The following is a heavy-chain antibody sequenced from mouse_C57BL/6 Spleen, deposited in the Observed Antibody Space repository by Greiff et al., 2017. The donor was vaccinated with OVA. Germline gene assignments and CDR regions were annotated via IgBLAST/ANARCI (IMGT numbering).Heavy chain of an antibody. V-gene: IGHV5-16*01. CDR3: AREDYYGSSRRYFDV. CDR2: INYDGSST. CDR1: GFTFSDYY. J-gene: IGHJ1*03. D-gene: IGHD1-1*01. Sequence: EVQRVESEGGLVQPGSSMKLSCTASGFTFSDYYMAWVRQVPEKGLEWVANINYDGSSTYYLDSLKSRFIISRDNAKNILYLQMSSLKSEDTATYYCAREDYYGSSRRYFDVWGTGTTVTVSS.